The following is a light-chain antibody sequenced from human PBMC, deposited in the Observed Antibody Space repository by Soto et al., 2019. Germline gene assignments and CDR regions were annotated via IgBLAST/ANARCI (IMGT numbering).Light chain of an antibody. J-gene: IGKJ1*01. CDR2: GAS. CDR3: QQYDSSPPTWT. CDR1: QSVSRY. V-gene: IGKV3-20*01. Sequence: EIVLTQSPATLSLSRGERATLSCRASQSVSRYLAWYQQKPGQAPRLLIYGASSRATGIPDRFSGSGSGTDFTLTISRLEPGDFAVYYCQQYDSSPPTWTFGQGTKV.